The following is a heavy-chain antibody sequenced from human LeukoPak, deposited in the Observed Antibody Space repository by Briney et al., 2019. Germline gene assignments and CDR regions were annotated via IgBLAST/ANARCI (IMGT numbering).Heavy chain of an antibody. D-gene: IGHD1-26*01. V-gene: IGHV4-4*02. CDR1: GGSISSSNW. J-gene: IGHJ4*02. CDR3: ARRYGSYPDN. CDR2: IYHDGSI. Sequence: SETLSLTCAVSGGSISSSNWWNWVRQPPGGGLEWIGEIYHDGSIKYNPSLKTRVTILVDKSKNQFSLKLNSVTAADTAVYYCARRYGSYPDNWGQGTLDTVSS.